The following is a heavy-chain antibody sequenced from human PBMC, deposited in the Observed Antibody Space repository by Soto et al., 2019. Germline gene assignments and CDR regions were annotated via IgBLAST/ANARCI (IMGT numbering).Heavy chain of an antibody. CDR2: IYWDDDE. Sequence: QITLKESGPTLVKPTQTLTLTCSFSGFSLSSSGVAVGWIRQPPGKALEWLALIYWDDDERYSPSLQRSLTSSKDTSKNQVVLRMTNMDPSDTGTYYCAHRRGAAAVAYWGQGTLVTVSS. CDR1: GFSLSSSGVA. D-gene: IGHD6-13*01. V-gene: IGHV2-5*02. J-gene: IGHJ4*02. CDR3: AHRRGAAAVAY.